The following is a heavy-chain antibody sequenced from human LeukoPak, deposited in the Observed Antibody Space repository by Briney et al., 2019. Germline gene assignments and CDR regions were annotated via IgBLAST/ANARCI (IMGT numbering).Heavy chain of an antibody. V-gene: IGHV1-2*02. CDR2: INPNSGAT. CDR1: AYTFTGYF. D-gene: IGHD2-15*01. Sequence: ASVKVSCKASAYTFTGYFMHWVRQAPGQGPEWMGWINPNSGATSYAQKFEGRVTLTRDTSISTAYMELSRLRSDDTALYYCVGCNPDCSGGYCPFDYWGQGTLVTVSS. CDR3: VGCNPDCSGGYCPFDY. J-gene: IGHJ4*02.